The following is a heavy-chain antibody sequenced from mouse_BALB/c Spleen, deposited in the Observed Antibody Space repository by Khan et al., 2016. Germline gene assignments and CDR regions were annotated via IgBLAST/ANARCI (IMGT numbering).Heavy chain of an antibody. J-gene: IGHJ4*01. V-gene: IGHV2-6*02. Sequence: QVQLKQSGPGLVAPSQSLSITCTVSGFSLTSYGVHWVRQPPGKGLEWLVVIWSDGSTTYNSALKSRLSISKDNSKSQVFLKMNSLQTDDTAMYYWAGRDDGGGAMDYWGQGTSVTVSS. D-gene: IGHD2-3*01. CDR3: AGRDDGGGAMDY. CDR1: GFSLTSYG. CDR2: IWSDGST.